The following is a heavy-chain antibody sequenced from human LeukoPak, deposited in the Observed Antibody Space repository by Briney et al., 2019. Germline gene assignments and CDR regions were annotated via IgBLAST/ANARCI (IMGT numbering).Heavy chain of an antibody. CDR1: GYTFTSYY. CDR3: TRDWEGSYGQGYSDY. V-gene: IGHV1-46*01. D-gene: IGHD5-18*01. Sequence: ASVWVSCKASGYTFTSYYMHWVRQAPGQGLEWMGIINPSGGSTSYAQKFQGRVTMTRDTSTSTVYMELSSLKSEDTAVYYCTRDWEGSYGQGYSDYWGQGTLVTVSS. CDR2: INPSGGST. J-gene: IGHJ4*02.